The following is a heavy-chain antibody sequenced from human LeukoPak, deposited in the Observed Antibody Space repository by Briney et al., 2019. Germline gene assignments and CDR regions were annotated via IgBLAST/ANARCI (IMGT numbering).Heavy chain of an antibody. D-gene: IGHD3-22*01. V-gene: IGHV1-18*01. J-gene: IGHJ6*02. CDR1: GYTFTSYG. Sequence: ASVKVSCKASGYTFTSYGISWVRQAPGQGLEWMGWISAYNGNTNYAQKLQGRVTMTTDTSTSTAYMELRSLRSDDTAVYYCARDPPITMIVVPQNYYYYGMDVWGQGTTVTVPS. CDR2: ISAYNGNT. CDR3: ARDPPITMIVVPQNYYYYGMDV.